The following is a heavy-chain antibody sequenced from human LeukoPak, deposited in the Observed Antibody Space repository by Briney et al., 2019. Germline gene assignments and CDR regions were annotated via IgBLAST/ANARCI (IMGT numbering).Heavy chain of an antibody. D-gene: IGHD2-15*01. CDR1: GGTFSSYA. CDR2: IIPIFGTA. J-gene: IGHJ6*02. V-gene: IGHV1-69*13. CDR3: ARVQDSHYYGMDV. Sequence: SVKVSCKASGGTFSSYAISWVRQAPGQGLEWMGGIIPIFGTANYAQEFQGRVTITADESTSTAYMELSSLRSEDTAVYYCARVQDSHYYGMDVWGQGTTVTVSS.